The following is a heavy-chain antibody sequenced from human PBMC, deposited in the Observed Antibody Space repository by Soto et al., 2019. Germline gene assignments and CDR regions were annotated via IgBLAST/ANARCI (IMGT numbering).Heavy chain of an antibody. CDR3: AADIPSQGRGEFDF. Sequence: EAQLVEYGGGLVKTGESLRLSCSAAGFSFTNAWINWVRQAPGKGLEWVGHIKGQIDYEATDYAAPVRGRFTFSRDDSTNPVYLQMNSLKADDTAVYFCAADIPSQGRGEFDFWGQGTQVTVSS. CDR2: IKGQIDYEAT. V-gene: IGHV3-15*07. D-gene: IGHD5-12*01. J-gene: IGHJ4*02. CDR1: GFSFTNAW.